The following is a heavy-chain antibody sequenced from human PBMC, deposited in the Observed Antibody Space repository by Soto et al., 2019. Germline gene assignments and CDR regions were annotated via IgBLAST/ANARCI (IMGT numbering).Heavy chain of an antibody. CDR2: ISGSGGST. V-gene: IGHV3-23*01. J-gene: IGHJ4*02. Sequence: EVQLLESGGGLVQPGGSLRLSCAASGFTFSSYAMSWVRQAPGKGLEWVSAISGSGGSTYYADSVKGRFTISRDNSKNTLHLQMNSLRAEDTAVYYCAKDQPPHTAMVLYYDYWGQGTLVTVSS. D-gene: IGHD5-18*01. CDR3: AKDQPPHTAMVLYYDY. CDR1: GFTFSSYA.